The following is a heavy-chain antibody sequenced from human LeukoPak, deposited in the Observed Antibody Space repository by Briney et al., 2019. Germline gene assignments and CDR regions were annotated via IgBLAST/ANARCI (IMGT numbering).Heavy chain of an antibody. V-gene: IGHV3-21*04. Sequence: GGSLRLSCAASGFTFSNYEMNWVRQAPGKGLQWVSSISSSSSYISYADSVKGRFTISRDNAKNSLYLQMNSLRAEDTAVYYCARSGYNRFDYWGQGTLVTVSS. D-gene: IGHD5-24*01. J-gene: IGHJ4*02. CDR1: GFTFSNYE. CDR3: ARSGYNRFDY. CDR2: ISSSSSYI.